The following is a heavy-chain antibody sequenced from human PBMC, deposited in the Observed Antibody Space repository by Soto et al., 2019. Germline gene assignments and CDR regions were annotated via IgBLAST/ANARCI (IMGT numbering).Heavy chain of an antibody. J-gene: IGHJ4*02. V-gene: IGHV3-73*02. D-gene: IGHD3-22*01. CDR1: GFTFSGSA. CDR2: IRDKANSYAT. CDR3: SRHGYYYDGRGDSEDN. Sequence: EVQLVESGGGLVQPGGSLKLSCAASGFTFSGSAIHWVRQASGKGLEWVGRIRDKANSYATVYAASVRGRFTIYRDDSKNTAYLEMNSLRTEDTAVYYCSRHGYYYDGRGDSEDNWGQGTLVTVSS.